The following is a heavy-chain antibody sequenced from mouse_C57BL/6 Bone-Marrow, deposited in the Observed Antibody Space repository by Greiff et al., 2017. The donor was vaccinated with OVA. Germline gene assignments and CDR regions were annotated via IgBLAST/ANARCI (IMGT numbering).Heavy chain of an antibody. CDR2: ISPENGDT. V-gene: IGHV14-4*01. CDR3: TYFFDY. J-gene: IGHJ2*01. Sequence: EVQLPQSGAELVRPGASVTLSCTASGFNITDDHMHWVKQRPEQGLEWVWWISPENGDTEYASKFQGKATITADTSSNTAYLQLSSLTSEDTAVYYCTYFFDYWGQGTTLTVSS. CDR1: GFNITDDH.